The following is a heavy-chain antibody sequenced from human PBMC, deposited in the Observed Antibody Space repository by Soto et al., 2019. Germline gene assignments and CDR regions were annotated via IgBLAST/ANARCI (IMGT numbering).Heavy chain of an antibody. CDR3: ASSPAFASSWYGIPPDPSHGMDV. CDR1: GYTFTSFY. D-gene: IGHD6-13*01. J-gene: IGHJ6*02. V-gene: IGHV1-46*01. CDR2: INPSGGIT. Sequence: QMQLVQSGAEVKRPGASVRVSCKSSGYTFTSFYIHWVRQAPGQGLEWMGIINPSGGITNFAQRFQGRVTMTRDMSTNTSYMELSILKSDDTAVYYCASSPAFASSWYGIPPDPSHGMDVGGQGTTVTVS.